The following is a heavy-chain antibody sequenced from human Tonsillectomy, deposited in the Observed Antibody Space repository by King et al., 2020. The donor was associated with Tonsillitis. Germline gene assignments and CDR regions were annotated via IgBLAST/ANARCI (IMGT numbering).Heavy chain of an antibody. J-gene: IGHJ5*02. Sequence: VQLVESGGGLVKPGGSLRLSCAASGFTFSNYNMNWGRQAPGKGLEWVSSIICSSSYTYYAGSVKGRFTNSRDNAKNSLYLQMNSLRAEDTAVYYCARVWNIAAKGGFDPWGQGTLVTVSS. CDR1: GFTFSNYN. D-gene: IGHD6-6*01. CDR2: IICSSSYT. CDR3: ARVWNIAAKGGFDP. V-gene: IGHV3-21*01.